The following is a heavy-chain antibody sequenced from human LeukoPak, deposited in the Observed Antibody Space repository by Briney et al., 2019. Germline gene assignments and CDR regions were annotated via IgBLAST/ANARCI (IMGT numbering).Heavy chain of an antibody. CDR3: ARGGRARDY. CDR1: GYTFSRYQ. J-gene: IGHJ4*02. Sequence: GGPLRLSCAASGYTFSRYQKLCARGAPGKGLEWVANIKQEGSEKCYVDSVKVRFTISRDNAKNSLYLQMNSLRAEDTAVYYCARGGRARDYWGQGTLVTVSS. CDR2: IKQEGSEK. D-gene: IGHD4/OR15-4a*01. V-gene: IGHV3-7*01.